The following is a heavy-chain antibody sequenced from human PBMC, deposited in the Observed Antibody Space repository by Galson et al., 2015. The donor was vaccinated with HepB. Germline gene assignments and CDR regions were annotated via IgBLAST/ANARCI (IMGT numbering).Heavy chain of an antibody. Sequence: SVKVSCKASGYTFTGYYMHWVRQAPGQGLEWMGRINPNSGGTNYAQKFQGRVTMTRDTSISTAYMELSRLRSDDTAVYYCARDPFFRESYGRDYWGQGTLVTVSS. CDR3: ARDPFFRESYGRDY. J-gene: IGHJ4*02. CDR1: GYTFTGYY. CDR2: INPNSGGT. D-gene: IGHD3-10*01. V-gene: IGHV1-2*06.